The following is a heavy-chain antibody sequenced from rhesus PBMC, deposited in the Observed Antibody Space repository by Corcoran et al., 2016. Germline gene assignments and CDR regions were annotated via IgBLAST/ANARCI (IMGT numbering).Heavy chain of an antibody. V-gene: IGHV4-99*02. J-gene: IGHJ3*01. CDR2: MSGVSGAT. CDR3: ARAPYCTWSGCSDAGAFDV. Sequence: QVQLQESCPGLVKPSETLSLSCVVYGYFMRSGYYWAWFRQPPGTGLEYIGYMSGVSGATYYKSYFKSRVTIAKDTSKNQFSRNLCSVTAADTAVYFCARAPYCTWSGCSDAGAFDVWGQGLRVTVSS. D-gene: IGHD2-21*01. CDR1: GYFMRSGYY.